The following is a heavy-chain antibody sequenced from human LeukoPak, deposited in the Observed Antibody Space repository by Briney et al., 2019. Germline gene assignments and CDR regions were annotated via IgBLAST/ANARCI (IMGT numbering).Heavy chain of an antibody. D-gene: IGHD3-10*01. Sequence: GGSLRLSCAASGFTFSSYAMSWVRQAPGQGLEWVSAISGSGGSTYYADSVKGRFTISRDNSKNTLYLQMNSLRAEDTAVYYCAKGALWFGELSGMDVWGQGTTVTVSS. CDR1: GFTFSSYA. CDR2: ISGSGGST. CDR3: AKGALWFGELSGMDV. J-gene: IGHJ6*02. V-gene: IGHV3-23*01.